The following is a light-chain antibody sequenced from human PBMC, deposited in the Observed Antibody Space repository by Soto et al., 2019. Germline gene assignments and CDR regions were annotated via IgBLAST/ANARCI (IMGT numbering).Light chain of an antibody. CDR2: DVT. CDR3: FSYAGRYTYV. J-gene: IGLJ1*01. Sequence: QSALTQPRSVSGSPGQSVTISCTGTSSDVGSFNYVSWYQHHAGKAPKLILFDVTKRPSGVPDRFSGSKSGNTASLTISGLQTEDEADYYCFSYAGRYTYVFGTGTKLTVL. V-gene: IGLV2-11*01. CDR1: SSDVGSFNY.